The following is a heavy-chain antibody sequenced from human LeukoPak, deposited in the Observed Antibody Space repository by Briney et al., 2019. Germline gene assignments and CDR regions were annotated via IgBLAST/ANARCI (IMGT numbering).Heavy chain of an antibody. CDR2: IKQDGSEK. V-gene: IGHV3-7*01. D-gene: IGHD3-3*01. CDR3: ARDSRAEYYDFWSGYERAFDI. J-gene: IGHJ3*02. CDR1: GFTFSSYW. Sequence: PGGSLRLSCAASGFTFSSYWMSWVRQAPGKGLEWVANIKQDGSEKYYVDSVKGRFTISRDNAKNSLYLQMNSLRAEDTAVYYCARDSRAEYYDFWSGYERAFDIWGQGTMVTVSS.